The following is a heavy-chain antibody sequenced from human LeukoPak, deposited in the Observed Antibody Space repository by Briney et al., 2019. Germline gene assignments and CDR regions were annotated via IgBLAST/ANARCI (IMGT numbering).Heavy chain of an antibody. CDR3: TRQHCSGGTCSYVDY. Sequence: PGGSLRLSCAASGFTFSSYAMSWVRQASGRGLEWVGLIRTKPNSYTTVYAASVKGRFTISRDDSENTAYLQMNSLKAEDTAVYYCTRQHCSGGTCSYVDYWGQGTLVTVSS. V-gene: IGHV3-73*01. CDR1: GFTFSSYA. J-gene: IGHJ4*02. D-gene: IGHD2-15*01. CDR2: IRTKPNSYTT.